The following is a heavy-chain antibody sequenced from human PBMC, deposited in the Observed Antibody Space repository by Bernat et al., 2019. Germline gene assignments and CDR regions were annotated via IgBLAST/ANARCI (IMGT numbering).Heavy chain of an antibody. V-gene: IGHV3-7*03. CDR1: GFTFTTYW. Sequence: EVQLVESGGGLVQPGGSLRLSCAASGFTFTTYWMSWVRQAPGKGLEWVANIKQDGSDKYYVDSVKGRFTISRDNAKNSLFLQMNSLRDEDTAVYYCSTGGIVHWRRDNWGQGTLVTVSS. J-gene: IGHJ4*02. CDR2: IKQDGSDK. D-gene: IGHD2-21*01. CDR3: STGGIVHWRRDN.